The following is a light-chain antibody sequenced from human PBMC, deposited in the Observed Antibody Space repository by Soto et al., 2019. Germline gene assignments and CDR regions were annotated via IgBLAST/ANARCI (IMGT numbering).Light chain of an antibody. V-gene: IGLV1-51*01. Sequence: QSALTQPASVSGSPGQSITVSCTGTNTDVGGYNYVSWYQQLPGTAPKLLIYDDDKRPSGIPDRFSGSKSGTSATLGITGFQTGDEADHYCGSWDSSLSAYVFGTGTKLTVL. J-gene: IGLJ1*01. CDR1: NTDVGGYNY. CDR3: GSWDSSLSAYV. CDR2: DDD.